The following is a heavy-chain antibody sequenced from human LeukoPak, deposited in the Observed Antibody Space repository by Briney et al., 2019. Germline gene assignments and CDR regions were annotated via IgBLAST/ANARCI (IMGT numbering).Heavy chain of an antibody. CDR1: GYTFTGYY. J-gene: IGHJ6*03. D-gene: IGHD4-11*01. Sequence: ASVKVSCKASGYTFTGYYMHWVRQAPGQGLEWMGIINPSGGSTSYAQKFQGRVTMTRDMSTSTVYMELSSLRSEDTAVYYCARDDPGTATGTYYYYYMDVWGKGTTVTVSS. V-gene: IGHV1-46*01. CDR3: ARDDPGTATGTYYYYYMDV. CDR2: INPSGGST.